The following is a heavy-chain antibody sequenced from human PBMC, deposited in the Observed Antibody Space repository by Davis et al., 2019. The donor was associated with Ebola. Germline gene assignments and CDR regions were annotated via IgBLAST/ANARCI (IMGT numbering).Heavy chain of an antibody. D-gene: IGHD4-17*01. J-gene: IGHJ4*02. CDR1: GPPFLLYA. V-gene: IGHV1-69*13. CDR3: ARPATVTARGDFDY. Sequence: SVKVSCKASGPPFLLYAISWVRQAPGQGLEWMGGIIPHVGTANYAQKFQGRVTITADESTSTAYMELSSLRSEDTAVYYCARPATVTARGDFDYWGQGTLVTVSS. CDR2: IIPHVGTA.